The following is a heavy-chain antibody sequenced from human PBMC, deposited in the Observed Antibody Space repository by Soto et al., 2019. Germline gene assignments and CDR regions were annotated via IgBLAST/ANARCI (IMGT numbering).Heavy chain of an antibody. D-gene: IGHD3-10*01. J-gene: IGHJ4*02. CDR3: AGNYYGSGSAY. Sequence: QVQLVESGGGVVQPGRSLRLSCVGSGFTFSTYGIYWVHQAPGKGLEWVAGTSYDGSDEYYADSVKGRFTISRDNSKSTLSLQMNNLRVEDTAMYYCAGNYYGSGSAYWGQGTLVTVSS. V-gene: IGHV3-30*03. CDR2: TSYDGSDE. CDR1: GFTFSTYG.